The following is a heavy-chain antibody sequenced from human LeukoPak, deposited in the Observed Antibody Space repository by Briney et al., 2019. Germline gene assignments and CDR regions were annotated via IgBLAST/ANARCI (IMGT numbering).Heavy chain of an antibody. V-gene: IGHV3-30*18. CDR3: AKDLVLRYFDWAFDY. Sequence: GGSLRLSCAASGFTFSSYGMHWVRQAPGKGLEWVAVISYDGSNKYYADSVKGRFTISRDNSKNTLYLQMNSLRAEDTAVHYCAKDLVLRYFDWAFDYRGQGTLVTVSS. D-gene: IGHD3-9*01. J-gene: IGHJ4*02. CDR2: ISYDGSNK. CDR1: GFTFSSYG.